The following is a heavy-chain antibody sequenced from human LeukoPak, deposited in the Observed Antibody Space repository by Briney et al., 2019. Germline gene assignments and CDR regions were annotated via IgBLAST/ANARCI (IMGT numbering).Heavy chain of an antibody. CDR3: ARSSGTGTFSY. Sequence: SETLSLTCTVSGGSISSSSYYWGWIRQPPGKGLEWIGSIYYSGSTYYNPSLKSRVTISVDTSKNQFSLKLSSVTAADTAVYYCARSSGTGTFSYWGQGTLVTVSS. J-gene: IGHJ4*02. CDR1: GGSISSSSYY. V-gene: IGHV4-39*01. CDR2: IYYSGST. D-gene: IGHD6-25*01.